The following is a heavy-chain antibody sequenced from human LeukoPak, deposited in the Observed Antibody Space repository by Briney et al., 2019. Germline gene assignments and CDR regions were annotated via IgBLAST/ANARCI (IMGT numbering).Heavy chain of an antibody. CDR2: IRGNGET. J-gene: IGHJ4*02. D-gene: IGHD1-1*01. CDR3: ARDNDDFDY. Sequence: GGSLRLSCAASGLGFSGFAMSGVRQGPARGLEWVSSIRGNGETFYADSVKGRFTISRDNAKNSLYLQMNSLRAEDTAVYYCARDNDDFDYWGQGTLVTVSS. V-gene: IGHV3-69-1*01. CDR1: GLGFSGFA.